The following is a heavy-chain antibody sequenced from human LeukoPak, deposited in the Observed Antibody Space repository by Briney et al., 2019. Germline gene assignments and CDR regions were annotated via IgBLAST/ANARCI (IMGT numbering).Heavy chain of an antibody. D-gene: IGHD6-6*01. CDR1: GGSISSYC. V-gene: IGHV4-59*01. CDR2: IYYSGST. J-gene: IGHJ4*02. CDR3: ARSYSSSSGRPDY. Sequence: SETLSLTCTVSGGSISSYCWSWIRQPPGRGLEWIGYIYYSGSTNYNPSLKSRVTISVDTSKNQFALNLSSVTTADTAVYYCARSYSSSSGRPDYWGQGTLVTVSS.